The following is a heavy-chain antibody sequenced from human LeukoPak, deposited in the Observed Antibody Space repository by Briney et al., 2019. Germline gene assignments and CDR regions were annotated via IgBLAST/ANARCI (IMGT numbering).Heavy chain of an antibody. D-gene: IGHD3-22*01. J-gene: IGHJ4*02. V-gene: IGHV1-18*01. Sequence: ASVKVSCKASGYTFTSYGISWVRQAPGQGLEWMGWISAYNGNTNYAQKLQGRVTMTTDTSTSTAYMELRSLRSDDTAVYDCARSIGDYYDSSGYFAYYFDYWGQGTLVTVSS. CDR1: GYTFTSYG. CDR3: ARSIGDYYDSSGYFAYYFDY. CDR2: ISAYNGNT.